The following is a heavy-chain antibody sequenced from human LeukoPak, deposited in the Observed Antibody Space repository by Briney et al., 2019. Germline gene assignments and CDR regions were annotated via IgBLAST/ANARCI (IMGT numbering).Heavy chain of an antibody. CDR1: GFTFSTYS. CDR2: ISYDGSSK. V-gene: IGHV3-30-3*01. D-gene: IGHD3-10*01. J-gene: IGHJ4*02. Sequence: GRSLRLSCVASGFTFSTYSMHWVRQAPGKGLEWLSVISYDGSSKYFADSVKGRFTISRDNSENNLYLQLNSLRVEDTAVYSCARDRFWSRDYKSGGPLHYFDYWGLGTLVTVSS. CDR3: ARDRFWSRDYKSGGPLHYFDY.